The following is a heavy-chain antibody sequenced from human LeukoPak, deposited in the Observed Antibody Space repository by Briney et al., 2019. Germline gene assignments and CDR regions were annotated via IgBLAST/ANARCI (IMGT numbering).Heavy chain of an antibody. CDR2: ISSYGSST. Sequence: GGSLRLSCSASGFTFSSYAMHWVRQAPGKGLEYVSGISSYGSSTDNADSVKGRFTISRDNSENTLYLQLSSLRADDTAVYYCVKGRAAAVHARYFDYWGQGTLVTASS. CDR3: VKGRAAAVHARYFDY. J-gene: IGHJ4*02. CDR1: GFTFSSYA. V-gene: IGHV3-64D*06. D-gene: IGHD6-13*01.